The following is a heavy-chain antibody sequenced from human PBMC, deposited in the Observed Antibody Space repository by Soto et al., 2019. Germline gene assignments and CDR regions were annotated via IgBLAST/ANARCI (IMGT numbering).Heavy chain of an antibody. J-gene: IGHJ4*02. CDR3: AKGSIEYSDSVDN. CDR2: ISARGGSS. CDR1: GFSFNYYA. V-gene: IGHV3-23*01. D-gene: IGHD5-12*01. Sequence: EVHLLESGGGLVQPGGSLRLSCAASGFSFNYYAMVWVLQAPGKGLEWVSVISARGGSSYFADSVKGRFTISRDNSKTVLSLEMNSLSAEDTAIYFSAKGSIEYSDSVDNWGQGTRVLVSS.